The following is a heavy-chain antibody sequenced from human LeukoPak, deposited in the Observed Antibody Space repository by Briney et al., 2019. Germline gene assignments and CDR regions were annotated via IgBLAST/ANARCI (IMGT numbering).Heavy chain of an antibody. D-gene: IGHD6-19*01. CDR2: IYYSGST. J-gene: IGHJ4*02. CDR1: GGSISSGGYS. V-gene: IGHV4-30-4*07. Sequence: SETLSLTCAVSGGSISSGGYSWSWIRQPPGKGLEWIGYIYYSGSTYYNPSLKSRVTISVDTSKNQFSLKLSSVTAADTAVYYCARNGWYTSDYWGQGTLVTVSS. CDR3: ARNGWYTSDY.